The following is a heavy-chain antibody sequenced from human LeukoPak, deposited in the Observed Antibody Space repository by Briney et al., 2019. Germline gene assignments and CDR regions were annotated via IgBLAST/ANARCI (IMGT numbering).Heavy chain of an antibody. J-gene: IGHJ4*02. Sequence: QTGGSLRLSCAASGFTVSSNYMSWVRQAPGKGLEWVGFIRSKPYGGTTEYAASVKGRFTISRDGSKSIAYLQMNSLTTEDTAVYYCTRDWETTGAAAGPIDYWGQGTLVTVSS. CDR1: GFTVSSNY. V-gene: IGHV3-49*04. CDR2: IRSKPYGGTT. CDR3: TRDWETTGAAAGPIDY. D-gene: IGHD6-13*01.